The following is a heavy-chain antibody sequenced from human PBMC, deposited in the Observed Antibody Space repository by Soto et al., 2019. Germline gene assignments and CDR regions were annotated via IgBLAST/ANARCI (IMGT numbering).Heavy chain of an antibody. J-gene: IGHJ6*02. V-gene: IGHV4-30-4*01. CDR3: ATGGSLGRGARYGMDC. Sequence: PRSLTCTYACGSMSSGAYYWSWIRQSPGKGLEWIGYIYYSGSTGKNPSLKSRTTISVDTSKNQLSLKLSSVTAADTAVYFCATGGSLGRGARYGMDCWGQGTTVTVSS. CDR2: IYYSGST. CDR1: CGSMSSGAYY. D-gene: IGHD3-10*01.